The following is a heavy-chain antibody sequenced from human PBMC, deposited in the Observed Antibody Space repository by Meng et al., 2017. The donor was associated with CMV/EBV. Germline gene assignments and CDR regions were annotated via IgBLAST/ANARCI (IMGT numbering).Heavy chain of an antibody. CDR1: GFTFSSYA. J-gene: IGHJ6*02. CDR3: ARNIERYCGGDCPPTYYYYGMDV. Sequence: GESLKISCAASGFTFSSYAIHWVRQAPGKGLEWVAVISYDGSNKYYADSGKGRFTISRDNSKNTLYLQMNSLRAEDTAVYYCARNIERYCGGDCPPTYYYYGMDVWGQGTTVTVSS. D-gene: IGHD2-21*01. CDR2: ISYDGSNK. V-gene: IGHV3-30*04.